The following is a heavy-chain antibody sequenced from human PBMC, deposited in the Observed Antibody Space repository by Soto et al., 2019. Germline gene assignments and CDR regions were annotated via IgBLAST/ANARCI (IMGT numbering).Heavy chain of an antibody. Sequence: GGSLRLSCAASGFTFSSYAMSWVRQAPGKGLEWVSAISGSGGSTYYADSVKGRFTISRDNSKNTLYLQMNSLRAEDTAVYYCARDQGYCTNGVCYLWIWNYYYYYGMDVWGQGTTVTVSS. CDR3: ARDQGYCTNGVCYLWIWNYYYYYGMDV. CDR1: GFTFSSYA. V-gene: IGHV3-23*01. CDR2: ISGSGGST. J-gene: IGHJ6*02. D-gene: IGHD2-8*01.